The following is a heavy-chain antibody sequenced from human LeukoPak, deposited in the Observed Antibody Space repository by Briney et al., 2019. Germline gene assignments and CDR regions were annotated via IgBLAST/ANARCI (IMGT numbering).Heavy chain of an antibody. D-gene: IGHD6-13*01. Sequence: GGSLRLSCAASGFTFSSYWMHWVHQAPGKGLVWVSRINSDGSSTSYADSVKGRFTISRDNAKNTLSLQMNSLRADDTAVYYCARYSSSWHAIDYWGQGTLVTVSS. CDR1: GFTFSSYW. CDR2: INSDGSST. V-gene: IGHV3-74*01. J-gene: IGHJ4*02. CDR3: ARYSSSWHAIDY.